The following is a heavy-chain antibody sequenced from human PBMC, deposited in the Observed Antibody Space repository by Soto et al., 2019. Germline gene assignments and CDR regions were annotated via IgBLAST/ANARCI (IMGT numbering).Heavy chain of an antibody. D-gene: IGHD1-26*01. CDR1: GGTFSSYA. CDR3: ARDRGIVGATPNSYYFDY. CDR2: IIPIFGTA. V-gene: IGHV1-69*01. Sequence: QVQLVQSGAEVKKPGSSVKVSCKVSGGTFSSYAISWVRQAPGQGLEWMGGIIPIFGTANYAQKFQGRVTITADESTSTAYMELSSLRSEDTAVYYCARDRGIVGATPNSYYFDYWGQGTLVTVSS. J-gene: IGHJ4*02.